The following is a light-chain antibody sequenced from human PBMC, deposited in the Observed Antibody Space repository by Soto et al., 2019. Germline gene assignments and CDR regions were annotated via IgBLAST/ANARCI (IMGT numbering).Light chain of an antibody. V-gene: IGKV1-5*01. CDR1: QSISTW. J-gene: IGKJ1*01. Sequence: DIQMTQSPPTLSASVGDRVTITCRASQSISTWLAWYQQKPGKAPKLLIYGASTLESGVPSRFSGSGSGTEFTLTISSLHPDVFATFYCQHYNTHSPTFGQGTKVEIK. CDR2: GAS. CDR3: QHYNTHSPT.